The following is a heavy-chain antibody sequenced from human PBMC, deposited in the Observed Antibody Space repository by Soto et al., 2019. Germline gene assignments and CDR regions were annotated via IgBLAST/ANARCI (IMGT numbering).Heavy chain of an antibody. Sequence: EVQLVESGGGLVKPGGSLRLSCAASGFTFSNAWMNWVRQAPGKGLEWVGRIKSKTDGGTTDYAAPVKGRFTISRDDSKNTLYLQMNSLKTEDTAVYYCTTSMTYCGGDCYSDYWGQGTLVTVSS. D-gene: IGHD2-21*02. J-gene: IGHJ4*02. CDR3: TTSMTYCGGDCYSDY. CDR2: IKSKTDGGTT. CDR1: GFTFSNAW. V-gene: IGHV3-15*07.